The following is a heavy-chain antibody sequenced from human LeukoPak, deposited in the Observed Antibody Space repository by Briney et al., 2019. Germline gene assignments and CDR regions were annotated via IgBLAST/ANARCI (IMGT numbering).Heavy chain of an antibody. CDR1: GDSISSSPYY. Sequence: SETLSLTCTVSGDSISSSPYYWGWIRQPPGKGLEWIGEINHSGSTNYNPSLKSRVTISVDTSKNQFSLKLSSVTAADTAVYYCARGWAYYGSGSYYFDYWGQGTLVTVSS. CDR3: ARGWAYYGSGSYYFDY. V-gene: IGHV4-39*07. J-gene: IGHJ4*02. D-gene: IGHD3-10*01. CDR2: INHSGST.